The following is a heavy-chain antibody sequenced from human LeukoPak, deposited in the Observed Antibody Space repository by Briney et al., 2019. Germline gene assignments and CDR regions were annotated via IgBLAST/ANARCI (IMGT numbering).Heavy chain of an antibody. CDR1: GYTFTGYY. Sequence: ASVKVSCKASGYTFTGYYMHWVRQAPGQGLEWMGWINPNSGGTNYAQKFQGRVTMTRDTSISTAYMELSRLRSDDTAVYYCARDLDLGYCSGGSCYSSDYWGQGTLETVSS. D-gene: IGHD2-15*01. CDR2: INPNSGGT. CDR3: ARDLDLGYCSGGSCYSSDY. J-gene: IGHJ4*02. V-gene: IGHV1-2*02.